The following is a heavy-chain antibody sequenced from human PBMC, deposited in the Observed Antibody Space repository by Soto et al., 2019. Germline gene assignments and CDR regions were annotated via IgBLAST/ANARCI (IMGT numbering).Heavy chain of an antibody. D-gene: IGHD2-15*01. CDR2: IYYSGST. V-gene: IGHV4-31*03. CDR3: ARHPKLSPGRFDP. Sequence: QVQLQESGPGLVKPSQTLSLTCPVSGGSISSGGYYWSWIRQHPGKGLEWIGYIYYSGSTYYNPSLKSRVTVSVDTSKNQCSLKLSSVTAADTAVYYCARHPKLSPGRFDPWGEGTLVTVSS. CDR1: GGSISSGGYY. J-gene: IGHJ5*02.